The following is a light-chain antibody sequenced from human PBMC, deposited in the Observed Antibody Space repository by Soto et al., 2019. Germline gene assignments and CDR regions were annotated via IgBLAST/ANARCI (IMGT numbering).Light chain of an antibody. CDR3: SSYTSGSTWVV. J-gene: IGLJ2*01. CDR2: EVS. CDR1: SSDVGSYNR. V-gene: IGLV2-18*02. Sequence: QSVLTQPPSVSGSPGQSVTISCTGTSSDVGSYNRVSWYQQSPGTAPKLMIYEVSNRPSGVPDRFSGSKSGNTASLTISGLQAEDEDDYYCSSYTSGSTWVVFGGGTKLTVL.